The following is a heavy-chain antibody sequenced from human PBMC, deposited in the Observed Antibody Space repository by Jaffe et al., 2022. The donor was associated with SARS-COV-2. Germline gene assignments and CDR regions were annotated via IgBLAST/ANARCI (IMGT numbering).Heavy chain of an antibody. CDR2: IWYDGSNK. J-gene: IGHJ3*02. V-gene: IGHV3-33*01. D-gene: IGHD6-13*01. CDR3: ARDDVWGSWYNDLGGDGSNAFDI. CDR1: GFTFSSYG. Sequence: QVQLVESGGGVVQPGRSLRLSCAASGFTFSSYGMHWVRQAPGKGLEWVAVIWYDGSNKYYADSVKGRFTISRDNSKNTLYLQMNSLRAEDTAVYYCARDDVWGSWYNDLGGDGSNAFDIWGQGTMVTVSS.